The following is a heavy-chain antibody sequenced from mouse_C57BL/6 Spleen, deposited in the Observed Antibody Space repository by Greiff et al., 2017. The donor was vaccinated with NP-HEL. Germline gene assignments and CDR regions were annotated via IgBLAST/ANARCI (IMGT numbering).Heavy chain of an antibody. J-gene: IGHJ3*01. CDR2: INPSSGYT. Sequence: VKLQESGAELARPGASVKMSCKASGYTFTSYTMHWVKQRPGQGLEWIGYINPSSGYTKYNQKFKDKATLTADKSSSTAYMQLSSLTSEDSAVYYCAKRADYDWFAYWGQGTLVTVSA. CDR3: AKRADYDWFAY. CDR1: GYTFTSYT. V-gene: IGHV1-4*01. D-gene: IGHD2-4*01.